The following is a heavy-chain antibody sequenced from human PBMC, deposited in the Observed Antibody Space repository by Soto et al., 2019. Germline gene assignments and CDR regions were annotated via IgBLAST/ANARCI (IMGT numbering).Heavy chain of an antibody. J-gene: IGHJ6*02. CDR1: GGTFSSYA. CDR3: ARGGDGYKIPLTDYNDVMDV. CDR2: IIPIFGTA. V-gene: IGHV1-69*12. Sequence: QVQLVQSGAEVKKPGSSVKVSCKASGGTFSSYAISWVRQAPGQGLEWMGGIIPIFGTANYAQKFQGRVTITADESTRTAYMELSSLRSEDTAVYYCARGGDGYKIPLTDYNDVMDVWGQGTTVTVSS. D-gene: IGHD5-12*01.